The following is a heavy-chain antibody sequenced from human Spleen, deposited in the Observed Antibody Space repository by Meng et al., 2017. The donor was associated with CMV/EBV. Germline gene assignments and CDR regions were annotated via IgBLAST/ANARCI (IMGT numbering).Heavy chain of an antibody. D-gene: IGHD2/OR15-2a*01. J-gene: IGHJ6*02. CDR3: ARAGGVIVPYYYGMDV. V-gene: IGHV1-18*01. Sequence: ASVKVSCKASGYTFTTYGISWVRQAPGQGLEWMGRIIAYNGNTTYAQNLQDRVTMTTDTSTTTAYMELRSLRSDDTAVYYCARAGGVIVPYYYGMDVWGQGTTVTVSS. CDR2: IIAYNGNT. CDR1: GYTFTTYG.